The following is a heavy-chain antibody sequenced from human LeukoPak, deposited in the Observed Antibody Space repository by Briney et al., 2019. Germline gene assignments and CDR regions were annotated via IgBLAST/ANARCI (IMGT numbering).Heavy chain of an antibody. J-gene: IGHJ6*03. Sequence: PSETLSLTCAVYGGSFSGYYWSWIRQPPGKGLEWIGEINHSGSTNYNPSLKSRVTISVDTSKNQFSLKLSSVTAADTAVYYCARADYGDYGTLYYYYYMDVWGKGTTVTVSS. CDR3: ARADYGDYGTLYYYYYMDV. CDR2: INHSGST. CDR1: GGSFSGYY. D-gene: IGHD4-17*01. V-gene: IGHV4-34*01.